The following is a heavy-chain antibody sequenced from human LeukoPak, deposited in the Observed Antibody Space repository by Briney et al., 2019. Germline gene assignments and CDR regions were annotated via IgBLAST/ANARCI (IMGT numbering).Heavy chain of an antibody. J-gene: IGHJ5*02. CDR1: GGSISSSSYY. D-gene: IGHD2-2*02. V-gene: IGHV4-39*07. CDR2: IYYSGST. Sequence: SETLSLTCTVSGGSISSSSYYWGWIRQPPGKGLEWIGSIYYSGSTYYNPSLKSRVTISVDTSKNQFSLKLSSVTAADTAVYYCARDARYCSSTSCYTSFDPWGQGTLVTVSS. CDR3: ARDARYCSSTSCYTSFDP.